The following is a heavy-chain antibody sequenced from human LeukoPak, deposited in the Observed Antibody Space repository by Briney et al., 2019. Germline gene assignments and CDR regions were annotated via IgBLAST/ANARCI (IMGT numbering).Heavy chain of an antibody. Sequence: GRSLRLSCAASGLTFSNFGMHWARQAPGKGLEWVAVISYDGSNRYYADSVKGRFTISRDNSKNTLYLQMNSLRAEDTAVYYCAREREVVGASSMDVWGQGTTVTVSS. J-gene: IGHJ6*02. CDR2: ISYDGSNR. V-gene: IGHV3-30*03. CDR3: AREREVVGASSMDV. CDR1: GLTFSNFG. D-gene: IGHD1-26*01.